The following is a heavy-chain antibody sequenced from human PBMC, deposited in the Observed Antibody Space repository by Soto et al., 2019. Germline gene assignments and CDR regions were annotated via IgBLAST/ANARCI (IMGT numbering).Heavy chain of an antibody. Sequence: ASETLSLTCTVSGGSISSGGDYWSWIRQHPGKGLEWIGYIYYSGSTYYNPSLKSRVTISVDTSKNQFSLKLSSVTAADTAVYYCARQVYYYGSGSYSGGNWFDPWGQGTLVTVSS. V-gene: IGHV4-31*03. D-gene: IGHD3-10*01. J-gene: IGHJ5*02. CDR3: ARQVYYYGSGSYSGGNWFDP. CDR1: GGSISSGGDY. CDR2: IYYSGST.